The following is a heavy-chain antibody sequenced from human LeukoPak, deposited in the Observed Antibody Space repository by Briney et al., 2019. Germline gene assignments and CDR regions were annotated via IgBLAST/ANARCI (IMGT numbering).Heavy chain of an antibody. CDR1: GFNFSTYG. CDR3: AREYSYGYYFDY. CDR2: ISYDGSNK. J-gene: IGHJ4*02. D-gene: IGHD5-18*01. Sequence: GRSLRLSCAASGFNFSTYGIHWARQAPGKGLEWVAVISYDGSNKYYADPVKGRFTISRDNSKNTLYLQMNSLRAEDTAVYYCAREYSYGYYFDYWGQGTLVTVSS. V-gene: IGHV3-30*19.